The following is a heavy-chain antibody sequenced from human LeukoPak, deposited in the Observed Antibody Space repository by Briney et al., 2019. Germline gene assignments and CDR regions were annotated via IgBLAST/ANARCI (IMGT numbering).Heavy chain of an antibody. CDR3: AKDKGYCSSTSCWRTAFDI. Sequence: GGSLRLSCAASGFTVSSNEMSWVRQAPGKGLEWVSSISGGSTYYADSVKGRFTISRDNSKNTLYLQMNSLRAEDTAVYYCAKDKGYCSSTSCWRTAFDIWGQGTMVTVSS. CDR2: ISGGST. J-gene: IGHJ3*02. V-gene: IGHV3-38-3*01. D-gene: IGHD2-2*01. CDR1: GFTVSSNE.